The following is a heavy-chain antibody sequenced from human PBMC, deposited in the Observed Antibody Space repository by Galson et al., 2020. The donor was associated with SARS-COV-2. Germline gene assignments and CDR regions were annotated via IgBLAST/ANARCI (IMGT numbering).Heavy chain of an antibody. V-gene: IGHV2-5*02. CDR3: AHSGILWFVELLGFDY. Sequence: SGPTLVKPTQTLTLTCTFSGFSLSTSGVGVGWIRQPPGKALEWLALIYLDDDKRYSPSLKSRLTITKDTSKNQVVLTMTNMDPVDTATYYCAHSGILWFVELLGFDYWGQGTLVTVSS. D-gene: IGHD3-10*01. J-gene: IGHJ4*02. CDR1: GFSLSTSGVG. CDR2: IYLDDDK.